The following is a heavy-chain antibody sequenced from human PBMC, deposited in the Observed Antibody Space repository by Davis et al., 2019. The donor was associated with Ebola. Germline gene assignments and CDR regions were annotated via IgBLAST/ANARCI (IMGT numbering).Heavy chain of an antibody. Sequence: GESLKISCAASGFTFSGSAMHWVRQASGKGLEWVGRIRSKANSYATAYAASVKGRFTISRDDSKNTAYLQMNSLKTEDTAVYYCTRHADDSSGYYFGWGQGTLVTVSS. CDR3: TRHADDSSGYYFG. V-gene: IGHV3-73*01. J-gene: IGHJ4*02. CDR1: GFTFSGSA. CDR2: IRSKANSYAT. D-gene: IGHD3-22*01.